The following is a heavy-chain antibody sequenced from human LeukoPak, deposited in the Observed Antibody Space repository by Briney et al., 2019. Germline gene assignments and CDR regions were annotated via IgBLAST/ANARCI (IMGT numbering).Heavy chain of an antibody. CDR2: ISWNSGNI. CDR1: GFTFDDYA. D-gene: IGHD3-22*01. Sequence: GGSLRLSCAGSGFTFDDYAMHWARQAPGKGLEWVSGISWNSGNIGYADSVKGRFIVSRDNAKNSLYLQMNSLRDEDMALYYCAKVSSMIVVVNAFDVWGQGTVVTVSS. J-gene: IGHJ3*01. CDR3: AKVSSMIVVVNAFDV. V-gene: IGHV3-9*03.